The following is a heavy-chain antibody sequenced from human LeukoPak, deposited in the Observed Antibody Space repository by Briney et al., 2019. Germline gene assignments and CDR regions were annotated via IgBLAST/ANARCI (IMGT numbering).Heavy chain of an antibody. CDR2: IYHSGST. D-gene: IGHD2-8*02. CDR1: GGSISSSNW. V-gene: IGHV4-4*02. CDR3: ARTYLPRGWGSPDYWYFDL. J-gene: IGHJ2*01. Sequence: SGTLSLTCAVSGGSISSSNWWSWVRQPPGKGLEWIGEIYHSGSTNYNPSLKSRVTISVDKSKNQFSLKLSSVTAADTAVYYCARTYLPRGWGSPDYWYFDLWGRGTLVTVSS.